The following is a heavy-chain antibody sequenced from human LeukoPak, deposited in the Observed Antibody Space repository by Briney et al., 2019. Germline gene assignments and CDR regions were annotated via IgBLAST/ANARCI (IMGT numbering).Heavy chain of an antibody. Sequence: GGSLRLSCAASGFTFSSYEMNWVRQAPGKGLEWVSYISSSGSTIYYADSVKGRFTISRDNAKNSLYLQTNSLRAEDTTVYYCARGFDWSFDYWGQGTLVTVSS. CDR2: ISSSGSTI. D-gene: IGHD3-9*01. V-gene: IGHV3-48*03. CDR3: ARGFDWSFDY. J-gene: IGHJ4*02. CDR1: GFTFSSYE.